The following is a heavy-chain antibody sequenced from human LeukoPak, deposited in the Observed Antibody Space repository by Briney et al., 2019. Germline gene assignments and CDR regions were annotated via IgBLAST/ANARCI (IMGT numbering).Heavy chain of an antibody. D-gene: IGHD5-18*01. CDR2: MYYSGST. Sequence: SETLSLTCTVSGGSIISYYWSWIRQPPGKGVEWIGYMYYSGSTNYNPSLKSRVTISVDTSKNQFSLKLSSVTAADTAVYYCATYSCGPSYYYYYMDVWGKGTTVTVSS. CDR3: ATYSCGPSYYYYYMDV. CDR1: GGSIISYY. V-gene: IGHV4-59*01. J-gene: IGHJ6*03.